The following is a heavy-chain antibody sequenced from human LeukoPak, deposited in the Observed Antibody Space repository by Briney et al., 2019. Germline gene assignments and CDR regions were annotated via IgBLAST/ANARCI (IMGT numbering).Heavy chain of an antibody. Sequence: ASVKVSCKASGYTFTGYYMHWVRQAPGQGLEWMGWINPNSGGTNYAQKFQGRVTMTRDTSISTAYMELSGLRSDDTAVYYCARAAIVVVPAAGYYYYYYMDVWGKGTTVTVSS. J-gene: IGHJ6*03. CDR1: GYTFTGYY. CDR2: INPNSGGT. V-gene: IGHV1-2*02. D-gene: IGHD2-2*01. CDR3: ARAAIVVVPAAGYYYYYYMDV.